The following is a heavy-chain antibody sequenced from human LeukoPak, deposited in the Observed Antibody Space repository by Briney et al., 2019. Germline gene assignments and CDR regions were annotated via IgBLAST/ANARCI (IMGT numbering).Heavy chain of an antibody. CDR2: INHSGST. CDR1: GGSFSGYY. J-gene: IGHJ5*02. CDR3: ARGRFLEWLLYNWFDP. D-gene: IGHD3-3*01. V-gene: IGHV4-34*01. Sequence: PSETLSLTCAVYGGSFSGYYWSWIRQPPGKGLEWIGEINHSGSTNYNPSLKSRVTISVDTSKNQFSLKLSSVTAADTAVYYCARGRFLEWLLYNWFDPWGQGTLATVSS.